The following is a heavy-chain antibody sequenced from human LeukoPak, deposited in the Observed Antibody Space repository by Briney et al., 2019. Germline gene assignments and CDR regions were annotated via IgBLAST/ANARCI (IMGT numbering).Heavy chain of an antibody. V-gene: IGHV3-74*01. CDR2: INGDDSSA. CDR1: GFTFSSYW. J-gene: IGHJ4*02. CDR3: ATTDCSGGSCYLHDF. Sequence: GGSLRLSCAASGFTFSSYWMHWVRQAPGKGLVWVSRINGDDSSATYADSVKGRFTISRDNAKNTLYLQMNSLRAEDTAVYYCATTDCSGGSCYLHDFWGQGTLVTVSS. D-gene: IGHD2-15*01.